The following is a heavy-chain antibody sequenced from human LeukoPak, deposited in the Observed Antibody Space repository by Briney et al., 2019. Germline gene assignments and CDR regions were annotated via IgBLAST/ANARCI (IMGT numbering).Heavy chain of an antibody. D-gene: IGHD6-13*01. CDR3: AREIPGGKSWFDC. Sequence: PGGSLRLSCAASEFAFSGYWMSWVRQAPGKGPEWVANIDQDGTVKYYVDSVKGRFTISRDNAKNSLYLQMNSLGLEDTAVYYCAREIPGGKSWFDCWGQGTLVTVSS. CDR1: EFAFSGYW. V-gene: IGHV3-7*01. J-gene: IGHJ4*02. CDR2: IDQDGTVK.